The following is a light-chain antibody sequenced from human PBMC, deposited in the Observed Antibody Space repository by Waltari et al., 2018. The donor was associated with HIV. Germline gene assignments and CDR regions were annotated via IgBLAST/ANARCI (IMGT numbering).Light chain of an antibody. V-gene: IGLV1-51*01. Sequence: QSVLTQPPSMSAAPGQRVTISCSGSASNFGSDFVSWYHHVPGTAPNLLIYDNTKRPSGIADRFSGSKSGTSATLAITGLQTGDEAVYYCGTWDNRLSVGVFGGGTRLTVL. CDR2: DNT. CDR3: GTWDNRLSVGV. J-gene: IGLJ3*02. CDR1: ASNFGSDF.